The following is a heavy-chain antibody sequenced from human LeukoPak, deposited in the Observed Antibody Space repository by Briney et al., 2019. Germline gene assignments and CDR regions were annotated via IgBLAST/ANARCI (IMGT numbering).Heavy chain of an antibody. CDR2: IYTSGST. Sequence: PSETLSLTCTVSGGSISSYYWSWIRQPAGKGLEWIGRIYTSGSTNYNPSLKSRVTMSVDTSKNQFSLKLSSVTAADTAVYYCARDRSYVFHYYMDVWGKGTTVTVSS. V-gene: IGHV4-4*07. D-gene: IGHD1-26*01. J-gene: IGHJ6*03. CDR3: ARDRSYVFHYYMDV. CDR1: GGSISSYY.